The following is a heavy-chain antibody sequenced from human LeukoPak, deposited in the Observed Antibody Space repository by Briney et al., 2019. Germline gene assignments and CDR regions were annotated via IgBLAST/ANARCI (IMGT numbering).Heavy chain of an antibody. V-gene: IGHV5-51*01. CDR1: GCSFTSYW. J-gene: IGHJ4*02. CDR2: IYPGDSDT. D-gene: IGHD6-19*01. Sequence: GESLKISCKGSGCSFTSYWIAWVRQMPGKGLEWMGLIYPGDSDTKYSPSFRGQVTISADKSISTAYLQWSSLKASDTAIYYCARRWYNSGWYYFDYWGQGTLVTVSS. CDR3: ARRWYNSGWYYFDY.